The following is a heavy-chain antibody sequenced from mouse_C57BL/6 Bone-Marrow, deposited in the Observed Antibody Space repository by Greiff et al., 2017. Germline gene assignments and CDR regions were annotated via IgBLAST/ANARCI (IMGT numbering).Heavy chain of an antibody. Sequence: VQLQQPGAELVKPGASVKLSCKASGYTFTSYWMHWVKQRPGRGLEWIGRIDPNSGGTKYNEKFKSKATLTVDKPSSTAYMPLSSLTAEDSAVYYCARDGYPWYFDVWGTGTTVTVSS. CDR3: ARDGYPWYFDV. CDR2: IDPNSGGT. CDR1: GYTFTSYW. J-gene: IGHJ1*03. D-gene: IGHD2-3*01. V-gene: IGHV1-72*01.